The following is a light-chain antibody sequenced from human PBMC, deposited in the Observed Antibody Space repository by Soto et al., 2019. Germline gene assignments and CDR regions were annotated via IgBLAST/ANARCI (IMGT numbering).Light chain of an antibody. CDR3: QQYGSSPRT. V-gene: IGKV3-20*01. J-gene: IGKJ1*01. Sequence: EIVLTQSPATLSLSPGERATLSCRASQSVNSNYLAWYQQKPGQPPRLLIYGVSSRATGIPDRFSGSGSETDFTLTISRLEPEDFAVYYCQQYGSSPRTFGQGSKVDIK. CDR2: GVS. CDR1: QSVNSNY.